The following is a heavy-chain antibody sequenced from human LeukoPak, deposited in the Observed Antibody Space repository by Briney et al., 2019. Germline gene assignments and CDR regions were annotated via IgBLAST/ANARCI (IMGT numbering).Heavy chain of an antibody. V-gene: IGHV4-39*01. CDR3: AKQRRDGYNYFDY. CDR1: GGSISSSRYY. Sequence: SETLSLTCTVSGGSISSSRYYWGWIRHPPGKGLEWIGNIYYSESTYYNPSLKSRVTISVDTSKNQFSLKLSSVTAADTAVYYCAKQRRDGYNYFDYWGKGTLVTVSS. D-gene: IGHD5-24*01. J-gene: IGHJ4*02. CDR2: IYYSEST.